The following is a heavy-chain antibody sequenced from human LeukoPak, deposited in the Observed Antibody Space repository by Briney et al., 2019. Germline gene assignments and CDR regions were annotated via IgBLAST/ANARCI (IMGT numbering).Heavy chain of an antibody. V-gene: IGHV1-69*13. CDR3: ARGYDSSGEFDY. D-gene: IGHD3-22*01. CDR1: GGTFSSYA. J-gene: IGHJ4*02. CDR2: IIPIFGTA. Sequence: RASVKVSCKASGGTFSSYAISWVRQAPGQGLEWMGGIIPIFGTANYAQKFQGRVTITADESTSTAYMELSSLRSEDTAVYYCARGYDSSGEFDYWGQGTLVTVSS.